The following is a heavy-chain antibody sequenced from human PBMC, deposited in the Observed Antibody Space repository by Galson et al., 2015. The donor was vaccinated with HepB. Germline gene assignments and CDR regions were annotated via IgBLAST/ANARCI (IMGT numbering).Heavy chain of an antibody. CDR3: ARGSIQWGTYSNSHAFDI. Sequence: SVKVSCKASGYTFTSYYMHWVRQAPGQGLEWMGIINPSGGSTSYAQKFQGRVTMTRDTSTSTVYMELSSLRSEDTAVYYCARGSIQWGTYSNSHAFDIWGQGTTVTVSS. V-gene: IGHV1-46*01. D-gene: IGHD2-15*01. J-gene: IGHJ3*02. CDR2: INPSGGST. CDR1: GYTFTSYY.